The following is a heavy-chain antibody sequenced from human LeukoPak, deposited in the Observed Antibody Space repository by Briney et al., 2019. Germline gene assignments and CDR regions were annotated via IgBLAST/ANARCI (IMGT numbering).Heavy chain of an antibody. CDR3: ARRVRLGYQLLWEYFDY. Sequence: ASVTVSCKASGYTFTGYSMHWVRQAPGQGLEWMGWINPNSGGTNYAQKFQGRVTMTRDTSISTAYMELSRLRSDDTAVYYCARRVRLGYQLLWEYFDYWGQGTLVTVSS. CDR1: GYTFTGYS. J-gene: IGHJ4*02. D-gene: IGHD2-2*01. V-gene: IGHV1-2*02. CDR2: INPNSGGT.